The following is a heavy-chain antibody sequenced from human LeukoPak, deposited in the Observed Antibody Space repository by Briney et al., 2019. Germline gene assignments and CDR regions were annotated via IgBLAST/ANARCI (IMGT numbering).Heavy chain of an antibody. CDR1: GVSISSGGYY. D-gene: IGHD6-19*01. V-gene: IGHV4-31*03. CDR2: IYYSGST. Sequence: SETLSLTCTVSGVSISSGGYYWSWIRQHPGKGLEWIGYIYYSGSTYYNPSLKSRVTISVDTSKNQFSLKLSSVTAADTAVYYCARVGIAVAGTIDYWGQGTLVTVSS. CDR3: ARVGIAVAGTIDY. J-gene: IGHJ4*02.